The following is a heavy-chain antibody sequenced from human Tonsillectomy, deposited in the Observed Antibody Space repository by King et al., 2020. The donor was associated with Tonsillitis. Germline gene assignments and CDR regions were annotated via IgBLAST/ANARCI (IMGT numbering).Heavy chain of an antibody. Sequence: EVQLVESGGGLVQPGGSLRLSCAASGFTFSSYSMNWVRQAPGKGLEWVSYISTTSTIIYYADSVKGRFTISRDNAKNSLYLQMDGLRAEDTAVYYCAGLPREGYSGSFYGGRIDWGQGTLVTVSS. D-gene: IGHD1-26*01. CDR3: AGLPREGYSGSFYGGRID. CDR2: ISTTSTII. V-gene: IGHV3-48*01. CDR1: GFTFSSYS. J-gene: IGHJ4*02.